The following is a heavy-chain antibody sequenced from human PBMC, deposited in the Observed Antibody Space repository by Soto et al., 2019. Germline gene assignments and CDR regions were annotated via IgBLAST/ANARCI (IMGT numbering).Heavy chain of an antibody. CDR1: GFSISINY. J-gene: IGHJ5*02. V-gene: IGHV3-53*02. Sequence: VQLVETGGGLIQPGGPLRLSCEASGFSISINYMSWVRQAPGKGLEWVSIIHSGGNTDYADSVKGRFTVSRDNSKNTVYLQMNSLRAEDTAIYYCASIAVAEGFDPWGQGTLVTVSS. CDR3: ASIAVAEGFDP. D-gene: IGHD6-19*01. CDR2: IHSGGNT.